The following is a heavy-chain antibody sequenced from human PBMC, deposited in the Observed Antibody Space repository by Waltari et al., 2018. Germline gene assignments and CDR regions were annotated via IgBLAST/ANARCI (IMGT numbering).Heavy chain of an antibody. CDR1: GFTFSSYE. CDR3: ARESGSYYVGRSYYYYGMDV. Sequence: EVQLVESGGGLVQPGGSLRLSCAASGFTFSSYELNWVRQAPGTGLEWVSYISSSGSTIYYADSVKGRFTISRDNAKNSLYLQMNSLRAEDTAVYYCARESGSYYVGRSYYYYGMDVWGQGTTVTVSS. J-gene: IGHJ6*02. D-gene: IGHD1-26*01. V-gene: IGHV3-48*03. CDR2: ISSSGSTI.